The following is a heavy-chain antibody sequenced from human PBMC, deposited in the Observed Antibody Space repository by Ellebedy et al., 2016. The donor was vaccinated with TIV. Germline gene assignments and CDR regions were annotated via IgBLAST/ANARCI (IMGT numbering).Heavy chain of an antibody. CDR1: GFTFSDYW. Sequence: GESLKISCAASGFTFSDYWMSWVRQAPGKGLEWAANIKQDGSEKWYVDSVKGRFTISRDNAKKSLYLQMSSLRAEDTAVYYCARCSYDSSGFYYYYGMDVWGQGTTVTVSS. V-gene: IGHV3-7*01. CDR2: IKQDGSEK. J-gene: IGHJ6*02. D-gene: IGHD3-22*01. CDR3: ARCSYDSSGFYYYYGMDV.